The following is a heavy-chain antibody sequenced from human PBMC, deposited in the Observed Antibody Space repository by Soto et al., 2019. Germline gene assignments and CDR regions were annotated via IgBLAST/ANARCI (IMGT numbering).Heavy chain of an antibody. Sequence: SETMSLTCAVYGGSLSGYYWSWIRTPPGPGLAWIGEINHSGSTNYNPSLKSRVTISVDTSKNQFSLKLSSVTAADTAVYYCARGVGGPWGQVTLVTFAS. D-gene: IGHD3-3*01. CDR1: GGSLSGYY. V-gene: IGHV4-34*01. CDR3: ARGVGGP. J-gene: IGHJ4*02. CDR2: INHSGST.